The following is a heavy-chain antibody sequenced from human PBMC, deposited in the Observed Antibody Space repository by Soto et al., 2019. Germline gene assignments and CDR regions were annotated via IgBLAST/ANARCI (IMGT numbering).Heavy chain of an antibody. D-gene: IGHD3-9*01. CDR2: IKSGEVGI. Sequence: EVQLVESGGGLVQPGGSLRLSCVASGFIFGNYWMHWVRQAPGKGLVWVSRIKSGEVGISYADSVKGRFTISRANAKNTLYLQMNSLRAADTAVYYCARGGADILTRPLDYWGQGTLVTVSS. CDR3: ARGGADILTRPLDY. V-gene: IGHV3-74*01. J-gene: IGHJ4*02. CDR1: GFIFGNYW.